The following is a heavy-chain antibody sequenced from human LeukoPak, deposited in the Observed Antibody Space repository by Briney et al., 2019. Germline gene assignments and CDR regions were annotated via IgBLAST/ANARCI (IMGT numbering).Heavy chain of an antibody. CDR2: INQEENEK. CDR3: ARESRSSHDSGSYSPFDI. V-gene: IGHV3-7*04. D-gene: IGHD3-10*01. CDR1: GFIFSGYW. Sequence: GRSLRLSCAASGFIFSGYWMSWVRQPAGKGLEWVANINQEENEKYYLDSVKGRFTISRDNAKNSLYLEMNSLRAEDTAVYYCARESRSSHDSGSYSPFDIWGRGTMVTVSS. J-gene: IGHJ3*02.